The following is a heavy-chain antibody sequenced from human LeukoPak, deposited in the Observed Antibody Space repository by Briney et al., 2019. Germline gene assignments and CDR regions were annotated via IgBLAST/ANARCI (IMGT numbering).Heavy chain of an antibody. CDR2: IGTASDT. V-gene: IGHV3-13*01. CDR1: GFTVSSFD. J-gene: IGHJ6*03. D-gene: IGHD1-1*01. Sequence: GGSLRLSCEASGFTVSSFDMHWVSQPTGQGLEWVSTIGTASDTYYPGSVEGRFTLSRDNAKNSLYLQMNSLTAGDTAVYYCARGPPRGKYYYMDVWGKGTTVTVSS. CDR3: ARGPPRGKYYYMDV.